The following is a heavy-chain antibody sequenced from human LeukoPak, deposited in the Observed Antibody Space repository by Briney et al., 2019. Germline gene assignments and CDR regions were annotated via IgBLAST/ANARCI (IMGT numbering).Heavy chain of an antibody. CDR1: GFSLRLNY. Sequence: GGSLRLSCAASGFSLRLNYMTWVRQAPGKGLEWVSIVYSGGDKHYADSVKGRFTISRDDSKNTLDLQMSSLTGEDTAVYYCARAWDFVIGAFDLWGQGTMVTVSS. V-gene: IGHV3-53*01. CDR3: ARAWDFVIGAFDL. CDR2: VYSGGDK. D-gene: IGHD2/OR15-2a*01. J-gene: IGHJ3*01.